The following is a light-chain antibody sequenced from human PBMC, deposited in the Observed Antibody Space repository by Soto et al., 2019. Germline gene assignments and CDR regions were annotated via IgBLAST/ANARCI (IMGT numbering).Light chain of an antibody. CDR2: AAS. CDR1: QAVSVN. CDR3: QYYNNWTPLI. V-gene: IGKV3-15*01. J-gene: IGKJ4*01. Sequence: EIVMTQSPATLSVSPGERATLSCRASQAVSVNLAWYQQKPGQAPRLLIYAASTRANGIPARFSGSGSGTEFTLTISNLQSEDSGVSYCQYYNNWTPLIFGGGTKVEIK.